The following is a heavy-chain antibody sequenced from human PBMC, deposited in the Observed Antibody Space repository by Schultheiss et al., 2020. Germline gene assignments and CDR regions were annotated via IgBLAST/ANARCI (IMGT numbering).Heavy chain of an antibody. D-gene: IGHD3-10*01. CDR2: INHSGST. Sequence: SETLSLTCAVYGGSFSGYYWSWIRQPPGKGLEWIGEINHSGSTNYNPPLKSRVTISVDTSKNQFSLKLSSVTAADTAVYYCARDYRHFDYWGQGTLVTVSS. V-gene: IGHV4-34*01. CDR3: ARDYRHFDY. CDR1: GGSFSGYY. J-gene: IGHJ4*02.